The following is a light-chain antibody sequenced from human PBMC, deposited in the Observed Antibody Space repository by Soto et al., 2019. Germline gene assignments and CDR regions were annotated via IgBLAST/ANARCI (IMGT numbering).Light chain of an antibody. CDR3: XXXXNWPT. J-gene: IGKJ1*01. CDR2: GAS. V-gene: IGKV3-15*01. CDR1: QSVNSN. Sequence: EIVMTQSPATLSVSPGERATLSCRASQSVNSNLAWYQQKPGQAPRLLIYGASTRATGVPARFSGSGSGTEFILTVSSLQSXXXXXXXXXXXXNWPTFGQGTKVEIK.